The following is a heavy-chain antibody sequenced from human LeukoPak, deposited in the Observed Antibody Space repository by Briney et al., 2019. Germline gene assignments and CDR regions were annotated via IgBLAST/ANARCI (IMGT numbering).Heavy chain of an antibody. V-gene: IGHV4-61*02. CDR1: GGSISSGSYY. J-gene: IGHJ4*02. Sequence: SETLSLTCTVSGGSISSGSYYWSWIRQPAGEGLEWIGRIYTSGSTNYNPSLKSRVTISVDTSKNQFSLKLSSVTAADTAVYYCASNFGFGDYWGQGTLVTVSS. CDR2: IYTSGST. CDR3: ASNFGFGDY. D-gene: IGHD3-3*01.